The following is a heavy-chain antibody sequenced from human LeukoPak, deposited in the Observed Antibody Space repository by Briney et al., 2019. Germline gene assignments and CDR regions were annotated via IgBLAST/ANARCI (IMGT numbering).Heavy chain of an antibody. CDR2: IKQDGSEK. V-gene: IGHV3-7*05. CDR3: ARDREWLVRDY. CDR1: GLTFSSYW. Sequence: SGGSLRLSCAASGLTFSSYWMSWVRQAPGKGLEWVANIKQDGSEKYYVDSVKGRFTISRDNAKNSLYLQMNSLRAEDTAVYYCARDREWLVRDYWGQGTLVTVSS. J-gene: IGHJ4*02. D-gene: IGHD6-19*01.